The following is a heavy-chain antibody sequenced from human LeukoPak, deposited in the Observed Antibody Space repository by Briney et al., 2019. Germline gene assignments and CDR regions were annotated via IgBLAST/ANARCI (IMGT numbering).Heavy chain of an antibody. CDR1: GGSISRYY. V-gene: IGHV4-59*08. J-gene: IGHJ4*02. D-gene: IGHD2-2*01. Sequence: SETLSLPCTVSGGSISRYYWSWIRQPPGKGLAWIAYIYSSASNKYNPSRKSRVTISIATSKNQFSLNLSSVTAADTAVYYCARHLPECGWDYWGQGTLVTVSS. CDR3: ARHLPECGWDY. CDR2: IYSSASN.